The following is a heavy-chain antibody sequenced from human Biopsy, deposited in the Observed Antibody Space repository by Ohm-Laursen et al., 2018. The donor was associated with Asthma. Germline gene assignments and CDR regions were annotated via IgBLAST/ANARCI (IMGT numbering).Heavy chain of an antibody. D-gene: IGHD2-2*01. CDR2: INSVFGTT. CDR1: GGTFNTYV. CDR3: ARKAGSCISRTCYSLDF. Sequence: GASVKVSCNSLGGTFNTYVIGRVRQAPGQGLEWMGGINSVFGTTTYPQKFQDRVTITADDSTSTVYMELSSLRSEDTAVYYCARKAGSCISRTCYSLDFWGQGTLVIVSS. V-gene: IGHV1-69*13. J-gene: IGHJ4*02.